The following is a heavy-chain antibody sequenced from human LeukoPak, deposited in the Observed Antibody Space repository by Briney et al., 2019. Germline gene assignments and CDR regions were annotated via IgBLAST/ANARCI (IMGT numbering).Heavy chain of an antibody. Sequence: GGSLRLSCAASGFTFSTYWMSWVRQPPGKGLEWVANIKQEGSEKYYMDSMKGRFTISRDNAKNSLYLQMNSLRAEDTAVYYCARGSGTYYIWWGQGTLVTVSS. CDR2: IKQEGSEK. CDR3: ARGSGTYYIW. CDR1: GFTFSTYW. D-gene: IGHD1-26*01. V-gene: IGHV3-7*05. J-gene: IGHJ4*02.